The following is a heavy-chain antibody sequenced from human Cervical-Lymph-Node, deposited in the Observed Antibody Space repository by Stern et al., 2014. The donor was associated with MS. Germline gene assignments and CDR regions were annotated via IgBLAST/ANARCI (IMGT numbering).Heavy chain of an antibody. CDR3: AREPRYSSWSAQNYGMDV. D-gene: IGHD6-6*01. CDR1: GGSISRGSYY. V-gene: IGHV4-61*02. J-gene: IGHJ6*02. Sequence: QLQLQESGPGLVKPSQTLSLTCTVSGGSISRGSYYWSWIRQPAGKGLEWIGRIYTSGSTNFNPSLMIGVPISVDTAKTHSPLTLTSVTAADTAVYYCAREPRYSSWSAQNYGMDVWGQGTTVTVSS. CDR2: IYTSGST.